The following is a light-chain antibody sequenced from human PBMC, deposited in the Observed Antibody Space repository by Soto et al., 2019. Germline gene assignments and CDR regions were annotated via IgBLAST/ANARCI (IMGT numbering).Light chain of an antibody. J-gene: IGKJ1*01. Sequence: EIVMTQSPATLSVSPGERATLSCRPSQSVSSNLAWYQQKHGQAPRLLIYGASTRATGIPARFSGSGSGTEFTLTISSLQSEDFSVYYCQQYNNWGTFGQGTKVEIK. CDR2: GAS. CDR3: QQYNNWGT. CDR1: QSVSSN. V-gene: IGKV3-15*01.